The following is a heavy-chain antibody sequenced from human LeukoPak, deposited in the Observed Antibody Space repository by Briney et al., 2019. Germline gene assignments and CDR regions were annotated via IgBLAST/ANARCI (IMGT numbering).Heavy chain of an antibody. CDR2: INHSGST. J-gene: IGHJ5*02. CDR3: ARGDFSSSWGFDP. CDR1: GGSFSGYY. V-gene: IGHV4-34*01. Sequence: SETLSLTCAVYGGSFSGYYWSWIRQPPGKGLEWIGEINHSGSTNYNPSLKSRVTISVDTSKNQFSLKLSSVTAADTAVYYCARGDFSSSWGFDPWGQGTLVTVSS. D-gene: IGHD6-13*01.